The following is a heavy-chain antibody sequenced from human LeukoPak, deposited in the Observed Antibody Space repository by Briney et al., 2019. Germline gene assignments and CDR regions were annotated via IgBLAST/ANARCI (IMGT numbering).Heavy chain of an antibody. CDR2: ISGSGGST. CDR3: ATRGPTTVVNPPGGPQHYYYGMDV. Sequence: GGSLRLSCAASGFTFSSYAMSWVRQAPGKGLEWVSAISGSGGSTYYADSVKGRFTISRDNSKNTLYLQMNSLRAEDTAVYYCATRGPTTVVNPPGGPQHYYYGMDVWGQGTTVTVSS. J-gene: IGHJ6*02. D-gene: IGHD4-17*01. V-gene: IGHV3-23*01. CDR1: GFTFSSYA.